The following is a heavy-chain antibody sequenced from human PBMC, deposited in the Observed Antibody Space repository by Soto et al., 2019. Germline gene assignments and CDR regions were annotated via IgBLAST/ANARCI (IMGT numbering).Heavy chain of an antibody. J-gene: IGHJ3*02. Sequence: GASVKVSCKASGGTFSSYAISWVRQAPGQGLEWMGGIIPIFGTANYAQKFQGRVTITADKSTSTAYMELSSLRSEDTAVYYCARSYYDSSGYYAFDIWGQGTMVTVSS. CDR2: IIPIFGTA. CDR3: ARSYYDSSGYYAFDI. CDR1: GGTFSSYA. D-gene: IGHD3-22*01. V-gene: IGHV1-69*06.